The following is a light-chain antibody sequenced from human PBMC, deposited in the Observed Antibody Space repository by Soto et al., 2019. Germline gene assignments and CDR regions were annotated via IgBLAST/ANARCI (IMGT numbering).Light chain of an antibody. J-gene: IGKJ5*01. CDR2: DAS. V-gene: IGKV3-11*01. Sequence: EIVLTQSPCTLSLSRGERATLSCRASQSVSSHLAWYQQKPGQAPRLLIDDASNRATGIPARFSGSGSGTDFTLTISSLEPEDFAVYYCQQRNDWRRGAFGQGTRLEIK. CDR1: QSVSSH. CDR3: QQRNDWRRGA.